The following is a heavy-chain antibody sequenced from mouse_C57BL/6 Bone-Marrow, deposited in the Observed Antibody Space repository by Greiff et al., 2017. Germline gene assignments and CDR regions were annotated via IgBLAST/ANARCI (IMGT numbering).Heavy chain of an antibody. CDR3: ARDDYDGYAMDY. CDR1: GYSITSGYY. Sequence: DVQLQESGPGLVKPSQSLSLTCSVTGYSITSGYYWNWIRQFPGNKLEWMGYISYDGSNNYNTSLKNRISITRDTSKNQFLLKLNSVTTEDTATYYCARDDYDGYAMDYWGQGTSVTVSS. J-gene: IGHJ4*01. CDR2: ISYDGSN. D-gene: IGHD2-4*01. V-gene: IGHV3-6*01.